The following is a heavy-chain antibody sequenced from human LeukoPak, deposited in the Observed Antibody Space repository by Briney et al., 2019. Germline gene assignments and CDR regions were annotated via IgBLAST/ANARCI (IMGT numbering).Heavy chain of an antibody. D-gene: IGHD3-10*01. CDR2: IYYSGST. J-gene: IGHJ4*02. CDR1: GGSISSSTYY. Sequence: SETLSLTCNVSGGSISSSTYYWSWIRQPPGKGLEWIGYIYYSGSTNYNPSLKSRVTISVDTSKNQLSLKLSSVTAADTAVYYCAREGGSGYFDYWGQGTLVTVSS. V-gene: IGHV4-61*01. CDR3: AREGGSGYFDY.